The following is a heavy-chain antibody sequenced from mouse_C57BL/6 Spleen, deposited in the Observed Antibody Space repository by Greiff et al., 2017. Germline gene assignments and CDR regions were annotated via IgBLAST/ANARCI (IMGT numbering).Heavy chain of an antibody. J-gene: IGHJ4*01. CDR1: GFTFSSYA. CDR2: ISDGGSYT. Sequence: EVKLVESGGGLVKPGGSLKLSCAASGFTFSSYAMSWVRQTPEKRLEWVATISDGGSYTYYPDNVKGRFTISRDNAKNNLYLQMSHLKSEDTAMYYCARDRNLLLHMDYWGQGTSVTVSS. V-gene: IGHV5-4*01. CDR3: ARDRNLLLHMDY. D-gene: IGHD1-1*01.